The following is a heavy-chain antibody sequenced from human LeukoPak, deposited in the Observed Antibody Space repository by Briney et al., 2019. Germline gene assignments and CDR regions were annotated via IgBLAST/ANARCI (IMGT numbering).Heavy chain of an antibody. V-gene: IGHV4-34*01. CDR2: INHSGST. CDR3: ARDGCSGGSCYPYFDY. J-gene: IGHJ4*02. CDR1: GGSFSGYY. D-gene: IGHD2-15*01. Sequence: SETLSLTCAVYGGSFSGYYWSWIRQPPGKGLEWIGEINHSGSTNYNPSLKSRVTISVDTSKNQFSLKLSSVTAADTAVYYCARDGCSGGSCYPYFDYWGQGTLVTVSS.